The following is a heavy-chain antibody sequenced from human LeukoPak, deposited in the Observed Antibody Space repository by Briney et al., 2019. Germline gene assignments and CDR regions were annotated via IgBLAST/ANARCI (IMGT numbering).Heavy chain of an antibody. D-gene: IGHD3-10*01. CDR2: INHSGST. V-gene: IGHV4-34*01. Sequence: SETLSLTCAVYGGSFSGYYWSWIRQPPGKGLEWIGEINHSGSTNYNPSLESRVTISVDTSKNQFSLKLSSVTAADTAVYYCARGRFPPLAAMVRGVILGYWGQGTLVTVSS. CDR1: GGSFSGYY. J-gene: IGHJ4*02. CDR3: ARGRFPPLAAMVRGVILGY.